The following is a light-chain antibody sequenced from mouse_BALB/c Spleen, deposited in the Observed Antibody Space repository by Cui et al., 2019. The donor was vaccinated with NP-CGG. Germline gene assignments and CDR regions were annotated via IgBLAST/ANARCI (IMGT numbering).Light chain of an antibody. J-gene: IGLJ1*01. V-gene: IGLV1*01. CDR2: GTN. CDR1: TGAVTTSNY. Sequence: QAVVPQESALTTSPGETVTLTCRSSTGAVTTSNYANWVQEKPDHLFTGLIGGTNNRAPGIPARFSGSLTITGAQTEDEAIYFCALWYSNHWVFGGGTILTVL. CDR3: ALWYSNHWV.